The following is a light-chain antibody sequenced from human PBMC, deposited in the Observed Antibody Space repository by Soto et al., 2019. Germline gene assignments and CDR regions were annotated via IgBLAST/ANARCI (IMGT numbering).Light chain of an antibody. Sequence: DIQMTQSPSSLSPSVGDRVTITCRASRSISDWLAWYQQKPGKAPELLIFDASNLKSGVSSRFSGSGSGTEFTRTISRLQHDDVATYYCLQYSSHSWTFGQGTKVEIK. CDR3: LQYSSHSWT. CDR2: DAS. J-gene: IGKJ1*01. CDR1: RSISDW. V-gene: IGKV1-5*01.